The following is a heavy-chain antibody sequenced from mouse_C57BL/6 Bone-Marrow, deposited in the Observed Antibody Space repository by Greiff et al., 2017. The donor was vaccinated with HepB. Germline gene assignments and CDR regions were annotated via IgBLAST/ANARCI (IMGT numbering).Heavy chain of an antibody. CDR2: IDPENGDT. D-gene: IGHD2-3*01. CDR3: TTYDGYYSYYYAMDY. V-gene: IGHV14-4*01. CDR1: GFNIKDDY. Sequence: VQLQQSGAELVRPGASVKLSCTASGFNIKDDYMHWVKQRPEQGLEWIGWIDPENGDTEYASKFQGKATITADTSSNTAYRQLRSLTSEDTAVYYCTTYDGYYSYYYAMDYWGQGTSVTVSS. J-gene: IGHJ4*01.